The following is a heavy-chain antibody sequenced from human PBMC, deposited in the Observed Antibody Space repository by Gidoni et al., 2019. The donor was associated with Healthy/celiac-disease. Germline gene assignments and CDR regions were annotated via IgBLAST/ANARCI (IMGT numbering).Heavy chain of an antibody. V-gene: IGHV7-4-1*02. CDR1: GYTFTNYA. J-gene: IGHJ4*02. D-gene: IGHD7-27*01. CDR2: IKNNTGNP. CDR3: ARDPGTGDDY. Sequence: QVQLVQSGSELKKPGASVKLSCKASGYTFTNYAMNWVRQAPGQGLQWMGWIKNNTGNPTYAQGCTGRFVFSLDTSVSTAYLQISSLRAEDTAVYYVARDPGTGDDYWGQGTLVTVSS.